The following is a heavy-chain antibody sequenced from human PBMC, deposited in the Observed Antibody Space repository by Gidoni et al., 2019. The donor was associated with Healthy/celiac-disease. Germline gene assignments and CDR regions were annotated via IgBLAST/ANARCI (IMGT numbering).Heavy chain of an antibody. V-gene: IGHV2-26*03. Sequence: QVTLKESGPVLVKPTETLTLTCTISGFSLGNARMGVSWISQPLGKALEWLSDIFSNDEKAYSTSLKSRLNIYNDTDKSQVVLTITNMDPVDTDTYYCARTLRNGNDVGVDYWGKGTMVTVSS. J-gene: IGHJ4*02. CDR3: ARTLRNGNDVGVDY. CDR1: GFSLGNARMG. D-gene: IGHD1-1*01. CDR2: IFSNDEK.